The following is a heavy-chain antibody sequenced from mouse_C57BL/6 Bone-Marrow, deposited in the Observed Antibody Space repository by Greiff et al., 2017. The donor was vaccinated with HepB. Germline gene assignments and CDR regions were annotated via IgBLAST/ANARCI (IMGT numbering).Heavy chain of an antibody. CDR1: GYTFTSYW. D-gene: IGHD1-1*02. J-gene: IGHJ4*01. V-gene: IGHV1-55*01. Sequence: VQLKQPGAELVKPGASVKMSCKASGYTFTSYWITWVKQRPGQGLEWIGDIYPGSGSTNYNEKFKSKATLTVDTSSSTAYMQLSSLTSEDSAVYYCASGGYPYYAMDYWGQGTSVTVSS. CDR2: IYPGSGST. CDR3: ASGGYPYYAMDY.